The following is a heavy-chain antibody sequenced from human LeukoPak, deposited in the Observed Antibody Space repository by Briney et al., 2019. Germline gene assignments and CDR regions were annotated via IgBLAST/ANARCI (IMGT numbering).Heavy chain of an antibody. Sequence: PGGSLRLSCAASGFTFSSYSIDWVRQAPGKGLEWLSYISSNSSTIYYADSVKGRFTISRDNAKNSVYLQMNSLRAEDTAVYYRAKVWSSGYTKAYWGQGSLVTVSS. CDR2: ISSNSSTI. CDR1: GFTFSSYS. J-gene: IGHJ4*01. CDR3: AKVWSSGYTKAY. D-gene: IGHD3-22*01. V-gene: IGHV3-48*04.